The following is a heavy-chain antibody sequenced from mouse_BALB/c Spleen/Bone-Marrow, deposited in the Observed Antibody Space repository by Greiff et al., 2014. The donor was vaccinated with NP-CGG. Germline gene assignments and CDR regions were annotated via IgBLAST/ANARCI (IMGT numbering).Heavy chain of an antibody. CDR2: IDPANGNT. CDR1: GFNIKDTY. V-gene: IGHV14-3*02. D-gene: IGHD2-4*01. Sequence: DVKLVESGAVLVKPGASVKLSCTASGFNIKDTYMHWVKQRPEQGLEWIGRIDPANGNTKYDPKFQGKATITADTSSNTAYLQLSSLTSEDTAVYYCARFPYDYGGGDYWGQGTTLTVSS. J-gene: IGHJ2*01. CDR3: ARFPYDYGGGDY.